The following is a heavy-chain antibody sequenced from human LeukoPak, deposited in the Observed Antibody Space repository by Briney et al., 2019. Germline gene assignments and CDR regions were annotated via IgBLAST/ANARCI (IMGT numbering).Heavy chain of an antibody. CDR1: GGSISSYY. V-gene: IGHV4-59*01. Sequence: SETLSLTCTVSGGSISSYYWSWIRQPPGKGLEWIGYIYYSGSTNYNPSLKSRVTISVDTSKNQFSLKLSSVTAADTAVYYCARETYYDFHLNWFGPWGQGTLVTVSS. CDR3: ARETYYDFHLNWFGP. J-gene: IGHJ5*02. D-gene: IGHD3-3*01. CDR2: IYYSGST.